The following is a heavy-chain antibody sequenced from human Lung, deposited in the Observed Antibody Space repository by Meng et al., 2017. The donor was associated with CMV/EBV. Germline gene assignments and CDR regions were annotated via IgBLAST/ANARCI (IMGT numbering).Heavy chain of an antibody. D-gene: IGHD3-10*01. Sequence: CPGSGFAFGSYALSWVRQAPGKGLEWVSAISGSGGSTYYSDSVKCRFTISRDNSKNTLYLQMNSLSTEDTAVYYCAKRLGGLLSSDADLGYWGQGTLVTVSS. CDR3: AKRLGGLLSSDADLGY. CDR1: GFAFGSYA. CDR2: ISGSGGST. V-gene: IGHV3-23*01. J-gene: IGHJ4*02.